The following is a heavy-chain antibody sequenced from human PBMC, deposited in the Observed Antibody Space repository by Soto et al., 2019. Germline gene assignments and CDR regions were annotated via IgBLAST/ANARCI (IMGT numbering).Heavy chain of an antibody. CDR1: GGTFSSYT. V-gene: IGHV1-69*02. CDR2: IIPILGIA. CDR3: ARVGQLDRPENWSDP. Sequence: QVQLVQSGAEVKKPGSSVKVSCKASGGTFSSYTISWVRQAPGQGLEWMGRIIPILGIANYAQKFQGRVTITADKSTSKAYMELSSLRSEDTAVFYCARVGQLDRPENWSDPGGQGTLVTVSS. J-gene: IGHJ5*02. D-gene: IGHD1-1*01.